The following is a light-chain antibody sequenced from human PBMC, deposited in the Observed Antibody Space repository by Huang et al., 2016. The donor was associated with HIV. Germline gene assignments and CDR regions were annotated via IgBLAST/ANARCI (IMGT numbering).Light chain of an antibody. V-gene: IGKV4-1*01. CDR3: QQYFNPPVA. CDR2: WAS. CDR1: QTIFSSFNDANY. J-gene: IGKJ1*01. Sequence: DIVMTQSPDSLAVSLGERATINCKSSQTIFSSFNDANYLAWYHRKPGQSPKLLIYWASTRVSGVPDRFSGSGSGTDFTLTISNLQSEDVGLYYCQQYFNPPVAFGQGTKVEIK.